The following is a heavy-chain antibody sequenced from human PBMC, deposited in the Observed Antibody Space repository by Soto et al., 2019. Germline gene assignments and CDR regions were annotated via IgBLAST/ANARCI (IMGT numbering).Heavy chain of an antibody. D-gene: IGHD6-13*01. CDR3: ARDIAAAGMEDWFDP. CDR2: IYTSGTT. Sequence: QVQLQESGPGLVKPSETLSLTCTVSGGSISGYYWSWIRQPAGKGLEWLGRIYTSGTTNYNPSLTSRITMSVDTSKNQFSLKLSSVTVADTAVYYCARDIAAAGMEDWFDPWGQGTLVTVSS. J-gene: IGHJ5*02. CDR1: GGSISGYY. V-gene: IGHV4-4*07.